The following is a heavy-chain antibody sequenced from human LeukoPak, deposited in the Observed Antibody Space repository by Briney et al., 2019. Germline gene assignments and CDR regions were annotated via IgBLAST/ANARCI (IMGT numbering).Heavy chain of an antibody. J-gene: IGHJ4*02. CDR2: IIPIFGTA. CDR1: GGTFSSYA. V-gene: IGHV1-69*13. D-gene: IGHD3-22*01. Sequence: ASVKVSCKASGGTFSSYAISWVRQAPGQGLEWMGGIIPIFGTANYAQKFQGRVTITADESTSTAYMELSSLRSEDTAVYYCARNKNAAYYYDSSGFDYWGQGTLVTVSS. CDR3: ARNKNAAYYYDSSGFDY.